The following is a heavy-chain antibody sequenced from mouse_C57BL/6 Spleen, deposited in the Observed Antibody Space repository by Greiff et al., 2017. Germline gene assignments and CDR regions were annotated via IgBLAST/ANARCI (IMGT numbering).Heavy chain of an antibody. D-gene: IGHD3-3*01. V-gene: IGHV1-52*01. J-gene: IGHJ2*01. CDR2: IDPSDSET. CDR3: ARGGGTSGFDY. Sequence: QVQLQQPGAELVRPGSSVKLSCKASGYTFTSYWMHWVKQRPIQGLEWIGNIDPSDSETHYNQKFKDKATLTVDKSSSTAYMQLSSLTSEDSVVYYCARGGGTSGFDYWGQGTTLTVSS. CDR1: GYTFTSYW.